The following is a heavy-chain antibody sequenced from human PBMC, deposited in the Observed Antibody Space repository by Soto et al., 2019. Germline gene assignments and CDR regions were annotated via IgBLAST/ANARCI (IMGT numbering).Heavy chain of an antibody. J-gene: IGHJ4*02. V-gene: IGHV1-69*13. CDR3: ARDSGAKLSSS. D-gene: IGHD6-13*01. CDR1: GGTLISYR. CDR2: IVPIYRTA. Sequence: GXSVKVSFKASGGTLISYRFNWVRQARGQGLEWLGGIVPIYRTADYAQKFQGRVTITADESTRTVYLELSSLKSQDTALYYCARDSGAKLSSSWGQGTLVTVSS.